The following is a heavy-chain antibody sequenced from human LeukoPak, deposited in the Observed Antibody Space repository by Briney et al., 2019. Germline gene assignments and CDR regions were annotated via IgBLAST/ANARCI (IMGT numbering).Heavy chain of an antibody. CDR2: ISSSGSTI. Sequence: PGGSLRLSCAAPGFTFSDYYMSWIRQAPGKGLEWVSYISSSGSTIYYADSVKGRFTISRDNAKNSLYLQMNSLRAEDTAVYYCARDLATVTTTPWFDPWGQGTLVTVSS. CDR1: GFTFSDYY. V-gene: IGHV3-11*04. CDR3: ARDLATVTTTPWFDP. J-gene: IGHJ5*02. D-gene: IGHD4-17*01.